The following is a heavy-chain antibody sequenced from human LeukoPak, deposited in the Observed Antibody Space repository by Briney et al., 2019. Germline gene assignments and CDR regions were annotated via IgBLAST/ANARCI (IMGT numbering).Heavy chain of an antibody. D-gene: IGHD5-12*01. CDR3: AREASDYKWHFYL. CDR1: GFAVNSNY. V-gene: IGHV3-66*01. J-gene: IGHJ4*02. Sequence: GGSLRLSCAASGFAVNSNYISWVRQAPGKGLEWVSLLYTGSDTNYADSVRGRFTISRDNSKNTLYLQMNSLRAEDTAVYYCAREASDYKWHFYLWGQGTLVTVSS. CDR2: LYTGSDT.